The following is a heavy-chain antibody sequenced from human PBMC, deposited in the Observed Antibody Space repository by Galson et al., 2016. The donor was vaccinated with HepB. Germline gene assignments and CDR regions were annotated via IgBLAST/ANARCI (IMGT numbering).Heavy chain of an antibody. V-gene: IGHV3-30*04. CDR1: GFRFSDYP. D-gene: IGHD6-25*01. CDR2: TSEDESQK. J-gene: IGHJ4*02. CDR3: ARSLSSAWHTFDT. Sequence: SLRLSCAASGFRFSDYPMHWIRQAPGQAPGEGLEWVAVTSEDESQKYVADSVKGRFTISRDNSRSILYLQMNRLRREDTALYYCARSLSSAWHTFDTWGQGTLVPVSS.